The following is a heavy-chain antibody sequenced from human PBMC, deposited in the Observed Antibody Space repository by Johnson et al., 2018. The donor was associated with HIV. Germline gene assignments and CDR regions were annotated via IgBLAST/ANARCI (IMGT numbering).Heavy chain of an antibody. V-gene: IGHV3-30*14. CDR1: GFTFSSYA. J-gene: IGHJ3*02. Sequence: QVQLVESGGGVVQPGRSLRLSCAASGFTFSSYAMHWVRQAPGKGLEWVAVISYDGSNKYYADSVKGRFTISRENAKNSLYLQMNSLRAGDTAVYYCAKVSQQQLGAFDIWGQGTMVTVSS. D-gene: IGHD6-6*01. CDR2: ISYDGSNK. CDR3: AKVSQQQLGAFDI.